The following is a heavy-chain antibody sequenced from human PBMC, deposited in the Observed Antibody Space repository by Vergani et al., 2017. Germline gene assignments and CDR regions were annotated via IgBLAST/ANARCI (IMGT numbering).Heavy chain of an antibody. Sequence: EVQLVESGGGLVQPGGSLKLSCAASGFTFSGSAMHWVRQASGKGLEWVGRIRSKANSYATAYAASVKGRFTISRDDSKNTAYLQMNSLKTEDTAVYYCARDRWGRWLVPGFDYWGQGTLVTVSS. CDR1: GFTFSGSA. V-gene: IGHV3-73*02. CDR2: IRSKANSYAT. CDR3: ARDRWGRWLVPGFDY. D-gene: IGHD6-19*01. J-gene: IGHJ4*02.